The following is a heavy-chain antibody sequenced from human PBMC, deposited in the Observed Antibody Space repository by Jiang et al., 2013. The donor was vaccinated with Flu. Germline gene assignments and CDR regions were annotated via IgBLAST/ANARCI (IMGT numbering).Heavy chain of an antibody. Sequence: KGLEWIGYIYYSGSTYYNPSLKSRVTISVDTSKNQFSLKLSSVTAADTAVYYCARGLAVVVPAAIGVVEWFDPWGQGTLVTVSS. V-gene: IGHV4-31*02. CDR2: IYYSGST. J-gene: IGHJ5*02. D-gene: IGHD2-2*01. CDR3: ARGLAVVVPAAIGVVEWFDP.